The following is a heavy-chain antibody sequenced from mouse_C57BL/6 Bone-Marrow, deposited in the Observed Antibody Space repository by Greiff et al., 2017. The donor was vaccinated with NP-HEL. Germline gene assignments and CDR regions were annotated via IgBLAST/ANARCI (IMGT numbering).Heavy chain of an antibody. CDR2: ISYSGST. Sequence: EVQLQQSGPGPAKPSQTLSLTCSVTGYSITSDYWNWIRKFPGNKLEYMGYISYSGSTYYNPSLKSRISITRDTSKNQYYLQLNSVTTEDTATYYCARSPLWLRRNYYAMDYWGQGTSVTVSS. CDR1: GYSITSDY. D-gene: IGHD2-2*01. V-gene: IGHV3-8*01. J-gene: IGHJ4*01. CDR3: ARSPLWLRRNYYAMDY.